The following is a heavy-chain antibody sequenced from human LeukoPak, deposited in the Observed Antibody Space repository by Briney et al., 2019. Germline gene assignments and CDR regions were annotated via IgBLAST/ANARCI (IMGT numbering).Heavy chain of an antibody. Sequence: GGSLRLSCAASGFTFSSYAMSWVRQAPGKGLEWVSAISGSGGSRYYADSVKGRFTISRDNSKNTLYLQINSLRAEDTAVYYCAKIPAGLYFDYWGQGTLVTVSS. CDR1: GFTFSSYA. CDR2: ISGSGGSR. J-gene: IGHJ4*02. CDR3: AKIPAGLYFDY. V-gene: IGHV3-23*01.